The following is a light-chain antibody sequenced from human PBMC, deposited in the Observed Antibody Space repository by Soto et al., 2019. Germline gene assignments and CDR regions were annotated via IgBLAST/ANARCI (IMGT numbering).Light chain of an antibody. V-gene: IGLV2-14*01. J-gene: IGLJ2*01. CDR2: DVS. CDR3: RSYTSSSTHVV. CDR1: SSDVGGHNY. Sequence: QSALTQPASVSGSPGQSITISCTGTSSDVGGHNYVSWYQQHPGKAPKLMIYDVSSRPSGVSNRFSGSKSGNTASLTISGLQAEDEADYYCRSYTSSSTHVVFGGGTKLTVL.